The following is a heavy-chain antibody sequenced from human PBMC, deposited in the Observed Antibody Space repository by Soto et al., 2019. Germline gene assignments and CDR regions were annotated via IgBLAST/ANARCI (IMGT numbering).Heavy chain of an antibody. J-gene: IGHJ4*02. Sequence: QVQLVQSGAKVKKPGSSVMVSCKASGGTFSDYAINWVRQAPGQGIEWMGGIIPISGTQNYAQKFQGRVTITADKSTRTAYMELSSLRSEDTAVYYCARDPGYGGNSGLGLVDYWGQGTLVTVSS. CDR1: GGTFSDYA. CDR2: IIPISGTQ. D-gene: IGHD4-17*01. V-gene: IGHV1-69*06. CDR3: ARDPGYGGNSGLGLVDY.